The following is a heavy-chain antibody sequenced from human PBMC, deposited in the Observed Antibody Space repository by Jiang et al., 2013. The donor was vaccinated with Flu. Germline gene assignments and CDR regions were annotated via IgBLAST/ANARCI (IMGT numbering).Heavy chain of an antibody. Sequence: GPGLVKPSETLSLRCSVSGGSIISEKSYWGWIRQPPGKGLEWIGSIYYSGTTYYNPSLKSRVTMSVDTSKKQFSLRLTSVSAADTAVYYCASQHWDHGVGGYYMSHWGQGALVTVSS. J-gene: IGHJ4*02. CDR2: IYYSGTT. V-gene: IGHV4-39*07. D-gene: IGHD3-10*01. CDR3: ASQHWDHGVGGYYMSH. CDR1: GGSIISEKSY.